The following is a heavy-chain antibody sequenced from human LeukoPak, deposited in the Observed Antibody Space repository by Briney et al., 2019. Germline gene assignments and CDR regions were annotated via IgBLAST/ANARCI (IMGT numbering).Heavy chain of an antibody. Sequence: GGSLRLSCAASGFTFSNAWMSWVRQAPGKGLEWVGRIKSKTDGGTTDYAAPVKGRFTISRDDSKNTLYLQMNSLKTEDTAVYYCTTDYCSGGSCYPAYYYYYMDVWGKGTTVTISS. CDR3: TTDYCSGGSCYPAYYYYYMDV. D-gene: IGHD2-15*01. V-gene: IGHV3-15*01. CDR2: IKSKTDGGTT. CDR1: GFTFSNAW. J-gene: IGHJ6*03.